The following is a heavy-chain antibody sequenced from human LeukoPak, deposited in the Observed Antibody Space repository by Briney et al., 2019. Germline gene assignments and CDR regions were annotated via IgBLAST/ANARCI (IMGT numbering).Heavy chain of an antibody. V-gene: IGHV4-38-2*02. Sequence: SETLSLTCTVSGNSISSGYYWGWMRQPPGKGLEWIGYIYHTGSTHYNPSLKSRVTISVDTSKNQFSLKLTSVTAADTAVYYCARGPSVNYYYYGLDVWGQGTTVTVSS. CDR2: IYHTGST. D-gene: IGHD3-10*01. J-gene: IGHJ6*02. CDR1: GNSISSGYY. CDR3: ARGPSVNYYYYGLDV.